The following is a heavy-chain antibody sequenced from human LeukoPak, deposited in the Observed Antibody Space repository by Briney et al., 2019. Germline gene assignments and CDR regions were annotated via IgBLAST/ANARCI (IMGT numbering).Heavy chain of an antibody. CDR2: ISGGGGST. CDR1: GFTFSNYA. Sequence: GGSLRLSCAASGFTFSNYAMNWVRQAPGKGLEWVSTISGGGGSTYYADSVKGRFTISRDNSKNTLYLRMNSLRAEDTAVYHCAKGLRYLDYWGQGTLVTVSS. V-gene: IGHV3-23*01. J-gene: IGHJ4*02. CDR3: AKGLRYLDY. D-gene: IGHD5/OR15-5a*01.